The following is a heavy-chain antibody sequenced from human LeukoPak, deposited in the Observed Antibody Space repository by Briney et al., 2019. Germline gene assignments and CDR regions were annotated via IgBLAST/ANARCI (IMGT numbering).Heavy chain of an antibody. Sequence: SQTLSLTCAFSGDSVSSNSAAWNWIRQSPSRGLEWLGRTYYRSKWYNDYAVSVKSRITINPDTSKNQFSLQLNSVTPEDTAVYYCARGGQGDGYSADDAFDIWGQGTMVTVSS. V-gene: IGHV6-1*01. D-gene: IGHD5-24*01. J-gene: IGHJ3*02. CDR3: ARGGQGDGYSADDAFDI. CDR2: TYYRSKWYN. CDR1: GDSVSSNSAA.